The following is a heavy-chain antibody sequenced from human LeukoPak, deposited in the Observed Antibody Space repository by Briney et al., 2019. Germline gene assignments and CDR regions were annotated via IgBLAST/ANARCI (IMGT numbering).Heavy chain of an antibody. D-gene: IGHD3-3*01. Sequence: PSKTLSLTCVVSGYSISSVSWWGWIRQPPGKGLEWIGSIYHSGRTYYNPSLKSRLTISVDTSKNQFSLKLSSVTATDTAVYYCMRGDFWGGYRIIDYWGQGTLVTVSS. CDR1: GYSISSVSW. V-gene: IGHV4-38-2*01. J-gene: IGHJ4*02. CDR3: MRGDFWGGYRIIDY. CDR2: IYHSGRT.